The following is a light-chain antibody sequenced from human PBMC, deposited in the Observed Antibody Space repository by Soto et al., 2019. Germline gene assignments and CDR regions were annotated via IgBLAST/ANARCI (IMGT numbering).Light chain of an antibody. CDR3: QQFRNYPQP. CDR1: QGINSA. Sequence: AIQLTQSPSSLSASVGDRVTITCRTSQGINSALAWYQQRPGKAPKLLIYDASSLKSGVPARFSGSGSGTDFTLTISSLQPEDFATYFCQQFRNYPQPFGQGTTLEIK. J-gene: IGKJ2*01. CDR2: DAS. V-gene: IGKV1D-13*01.